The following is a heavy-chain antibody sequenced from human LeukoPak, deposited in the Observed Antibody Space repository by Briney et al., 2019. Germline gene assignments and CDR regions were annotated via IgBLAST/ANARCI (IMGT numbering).Heavy chain of an antibody. V-gene: IGHV3-23*01. CDR2: ISGSGGST. CDR3: AKAGRYPNWFDP. Sequence: GGSLRLSCAASGFTFSSYEMNWVRQAPGKGLEWVSAISGSGGSTYYADSVKGRFTISRDNSKNTLYLQMNSLRAEDTAVYYCAKAGRYPNWFDPWGQGTLVTVSS. J-gene: IGHJ5*02. D-gene: IGHD3-9*01. CDR1: GFTFSSYE.